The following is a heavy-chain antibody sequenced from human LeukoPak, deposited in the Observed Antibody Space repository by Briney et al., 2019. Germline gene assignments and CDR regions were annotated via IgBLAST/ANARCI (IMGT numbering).Heavy chain of an antibody. Sequence: PSETLSLTCAVSGGSFSGYYWTWIRQPPGKGLEWIGEMNHRGSANYNPSLKSRLTISVDTSKNQFSLKLSSVTAADTAVYYCARVRAAGAIHDYWGQGTLVTVSS. D-gene: IGHD1-26*01. CDR3: ARVRAAGAIHDY. CDR2: MNHRGSA. V-gene: IGHV4-34*01. CDR1: GGSFSGYY. J-gene: IGHJ4*02.